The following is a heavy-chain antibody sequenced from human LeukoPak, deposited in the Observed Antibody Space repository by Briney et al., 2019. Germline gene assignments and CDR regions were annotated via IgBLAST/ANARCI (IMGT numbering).Heavy chain of an antibody. Sequence: SETLSLTCTVSGGSISSSSYYWGWIRQPPGKGLEWIGSIYYSGSTYYNPSLKSRVTISVDTSKNQFSLKLSSVTAADTAVYYCARDSGESMFGEFPDWGQGTLVTVSS. CDR3: ARDSGESMFGEFPD. CDR2: IYYSGST. CDR1: GGSISSSSYY. V-gene: IGHV4-39*07. D-gene: IGHD3-10*02. J-gene: IGHJ4*02.